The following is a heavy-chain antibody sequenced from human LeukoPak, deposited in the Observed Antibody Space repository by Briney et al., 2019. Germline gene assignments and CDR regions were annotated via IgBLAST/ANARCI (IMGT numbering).Heavy chain of an antibody. CDR2: VNPSGSS. V-gene: IGHV1-46*01. J-gene: IGHJ6*02. CDR3: ASVYKYGMDV. CDR1: GYTVTSYY. Sequence: ASVKVSCKASGYTVTSYYMHWVRQAPGQGLEWMAIVNPSGSSSYAQKFQGRATLTRATSTNTVYTELSGLRSEDTAVYYCASVYKYGMDVWGQGTTVVVSS.